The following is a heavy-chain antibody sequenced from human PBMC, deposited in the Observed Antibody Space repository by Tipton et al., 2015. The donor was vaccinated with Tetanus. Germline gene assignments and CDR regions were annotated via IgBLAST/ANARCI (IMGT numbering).Heavy chain of an antibody. CDR2: INHSGSA. D-gene: IGHD1-20*01. CDR3: ARRRYTWNRGGFDI. Sequence: TLSLTCAVSGGSFSDFYWSWIRQVPGQGLVWIGEINHSGSANQSPSLKSRVTMSVDTSNKQFSLRLNSLTAADTAVYYCARRRYTWNRGGFDIWGQGTMVTVSS. CDR1: GGSFSDFY. V-gene: IGHV4-34*01. J-gene: IGHJ3*02.